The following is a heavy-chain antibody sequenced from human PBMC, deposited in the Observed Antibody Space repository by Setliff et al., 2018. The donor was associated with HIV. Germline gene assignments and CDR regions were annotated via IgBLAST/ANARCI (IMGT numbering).Heavy chain of an antibody. CDR3: ARDVTKDMITFGEVIVTSRGYFDS. V-gene: IGHV4-31*03. J-gene: IGHJ4*02. CDR2: IYYSGST. Sequence: PSETLSLTCTVSGGSISSGGYYWSWIRQHPGKGLEWIGYIYYSGSTYYNPSLKSRVTISVDTSKNQFSLKLSSVTAADTAVYYCARDVTKDMITFGEVIVTSRGYFDSWGQGTLVTVSS. CDR1: GGSISSGGYY. D-gene: IGHD3-16*02.